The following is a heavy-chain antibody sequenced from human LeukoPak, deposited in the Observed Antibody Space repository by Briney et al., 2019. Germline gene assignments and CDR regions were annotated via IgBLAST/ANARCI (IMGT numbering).Heavy chain of an antibody. D-gene: IGHD5-24*01. CDR1: GFTSSNYW. Sequence: GGSLRLSCAASGFTSSNYWMNWVRQAPGKGLEWVANIKQGGGETYNVDSVKGRFSISRDNAKNSLYLQMNSLRAEDTAVYYCARGADGAFDYWGQGIVVTVSP. CDR2: IKQGGGET. J-gene: IGHJ4*02. CDR3: ARGADGAFDY. V-gene: IGHV3-7*01.